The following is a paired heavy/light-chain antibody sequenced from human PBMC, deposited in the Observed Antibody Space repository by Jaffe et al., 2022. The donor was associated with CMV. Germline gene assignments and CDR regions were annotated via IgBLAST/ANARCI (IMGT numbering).Light chain of an antibody. J-gene: IGKJ4*01. CDR1: QSVSSAY. CDR3: QLYGRSPPLTFT. V-gene: IGKV3-20*01. Sequence: EIVLTQSPGTLSLSPGERATLSCRASQSVSSAYLTWYQQKPGQAPRLLIYAASSRATGIPDRFSGSGSGTDFTLTISRLEPEDFAVYYCQLYGRSPPLTFTFGGGTKVEIK. CDR2: AAS.
Heavy chain of an antibody. J-gene: IGHJ4*02. Sequence: EVQLVESGGGLVGPGGSLRLSCTTSGFPFSNYEVNWVRQAPGKGLELVSYIDISGGTIYYGDSVKGRFTVSRDNTRNSLYLQMNSLRAEDTAVYYCASPAFCSGGSCTLGSAYWGRGTLVTVSS. CDR1: GFPFSNYE. CDR3: ASPAFCSGGSCTLGSAY. CDR2: IDISGGTI. D-gene: IGHD2-15*01. V-gene: IGHV3-48*03.